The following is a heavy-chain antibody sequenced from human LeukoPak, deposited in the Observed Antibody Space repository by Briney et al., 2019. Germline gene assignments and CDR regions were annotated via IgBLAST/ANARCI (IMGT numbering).Heavy chain of an antibody. CDR3: ARDLYHDYGGNSGDY. J-gene: IGHJ4*02. CDR2: IIPIFGTA. D-gene: IGHD4-23*01. CDR1: GGTYRSYA. Sequence: GASVKVSCKASGGTYRSYAISWVRQAPGQGLEWMGGIIPIFGTANYAQKFQGRVTISADESPSTPSIEVSSLRSADTAVYYCARDLYHDYGGNSGDYWGQGTLVTVSS. V-gene: IGHV1-69*13.